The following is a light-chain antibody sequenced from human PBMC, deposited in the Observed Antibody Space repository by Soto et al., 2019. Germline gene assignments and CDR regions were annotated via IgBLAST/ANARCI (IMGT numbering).Light chain of an antibody. V-gene: IGLV2-8*01. CDR1: SSDVGGYNF. Sequence: QSALAQPPSASGSPGQSVTISCTGTSSDVGGYNFVSWYQKHPGKAPKVMIYEVSKRPSGVPDRFSGSKSGNPASLTVSGLQAGDEADYYCSSYAGTNTVVFGGGTKLTVL. CDR3: SSYAGTNTVV. J-gene: IGLJ2*01. CDR2: EVS.